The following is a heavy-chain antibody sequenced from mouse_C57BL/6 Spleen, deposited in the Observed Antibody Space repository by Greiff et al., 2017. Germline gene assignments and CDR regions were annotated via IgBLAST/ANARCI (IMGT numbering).Heavy chain of an antibody. J-gene: IGHJ4*01. CDR2: INPNNGGT. V-gene: IGHV1-26*01. Sequence: EVQLQQSGPELVKPGASVKISCKASGYTFTDYYMNWVKQSHGKSLEWIGDINPNNGGTSYNQKFKGKATLTVDKSSSTAYMELRSLTSEDSAVYYCAVLMDYWGQGTSVTVSS. CDR1: GYTFTDYY. CDR3: AVLMDY.